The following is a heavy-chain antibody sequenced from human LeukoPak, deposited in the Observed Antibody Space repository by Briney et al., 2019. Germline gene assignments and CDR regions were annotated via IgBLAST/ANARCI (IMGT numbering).Heavy chain of an antibody. Sequence: GASVKVSCKASGYTFTSYDINWVRQATGQGLEWMGWMNPNSGNTGYAQKFQGRVTITRNTSISTAYMELSSLRSEDTAVYYCARGSNPYYYGSGSYNWFDPWGQGTLVTVSS. D-gene: IGHD3-10*01. CDR3: ARGSNPYYYGSGSYNWFDP. CDR1: GYTFTSYD. J-gene: IGHJ5*02. V-gene: IGHV1-8*03. CDR2: MNPNSGNT.